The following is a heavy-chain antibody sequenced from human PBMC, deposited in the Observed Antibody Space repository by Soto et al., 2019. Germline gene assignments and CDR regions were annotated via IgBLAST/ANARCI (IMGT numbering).Heavy chain of an antibody. CDR1: GYTFTGYY. CDR3: ARAYGVSLTYYYYGMDV. Sequence: QVQLVQSGAEVKKPGASVKVSCKASGYTFTGYYMHWVRQAPGQGLEWMGWINPNSGGTNYAQKFQGWVTMTRDTSISTAYMELSRLRSDDTAVYYCARAYGVSLTYYYYGMDVWGQGTKVTVSS. V-gene: IGHV1-2*04. D-gene: IGHD4-17*01. J-gene: IGHJ6*02. CDR2: INPNSGGT.